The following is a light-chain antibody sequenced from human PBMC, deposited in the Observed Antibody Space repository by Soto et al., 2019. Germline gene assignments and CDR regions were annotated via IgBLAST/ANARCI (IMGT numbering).Light chain of an antibody. CDR3: KQSYSTPT. V-gene: IGKV1-39*01. CDR2: AAS. J-gene: IGKJ1*01. Sequence: DIQMTQSPSSLSASVGYRVTITCRASQSISSYLNWYQQKPGKDPKLLIYAASSLQSGVPSRFSGSGSGTDFTLTISSLQPEDFATYYCKQSYSTPTFGQGTKVDI. CDR1: QSISSY.